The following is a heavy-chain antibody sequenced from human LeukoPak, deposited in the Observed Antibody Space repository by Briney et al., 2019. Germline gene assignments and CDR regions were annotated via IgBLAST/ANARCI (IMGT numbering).Heavy chain of an antibody. CDR1: GGSFSGYY. V-gene: IGHV4-34*01. Sequence: SETLSLTCAVYGGSFSGYYWSWIRQPPGKWLEWIGEINHSGSTNYNPSLKSRVTISVDTSKNQFSLKLSSVTAADTAVYYCAREWGYCSGGSCYSWFDPWGQGTLVTVSS. J-gene: IGHJ5*02. CDR2: INHSGST. CDR3: AREWGYCSGGSCYSWFDP. D-gene: IGHD2-15*01.